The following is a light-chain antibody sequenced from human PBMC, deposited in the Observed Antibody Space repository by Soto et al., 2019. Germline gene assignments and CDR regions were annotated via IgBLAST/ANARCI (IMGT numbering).Light chain of an antibody. CDR2: AAS. CDR3: QQYGGSPRT. V-gene: IGKV3-15*01. CDR1: QSVNNN. Sequence: EIVMTQSPATLSVSPGERVTLSCRASQSVNNNLAWYQQKPGQAPRLLIYAASTRATGIPARFSGSGSGTEFTLIISSLQSEDFAVYYCQQYGGSPRTFGQGTKVDIK. J-gene: IGKJ1*01.